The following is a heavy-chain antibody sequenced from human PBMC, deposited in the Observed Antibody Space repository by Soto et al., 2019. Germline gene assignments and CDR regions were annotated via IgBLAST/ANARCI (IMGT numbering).Heavy chain of an antibody. CDR3: ARHYCSGDTCRFDY. D-gene: IGHD2-15*01. J-gene: IGHJ4*02. Sequence: QVQLVQSGAEVKKPGASVKVSCKASRYTFTDYYIHWVRQAPGQGLEWMGWINPKSGGTFSVQNFQGRVTMTRDTSITTAYMELRGLRSDDSAVYYCARHYCSGDTCRFDYWGQGPLVTVSS. CDR2: INPKSGGT. CDR1: RYTFTDYY. V-gene: IGHV1-2*02.